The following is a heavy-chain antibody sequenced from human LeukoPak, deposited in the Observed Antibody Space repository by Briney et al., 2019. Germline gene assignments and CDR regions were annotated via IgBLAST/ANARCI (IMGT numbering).Heavy chain of an antibody. CDR3: ARLKGATKDY. Sequence: TGGSLRLSCAASGFTVSSNYMSWVRQAPGKGLEWVSVIYSGGSTYYADSVKGRFTISRHNSKNTLYLQMNSLRAEDTAVYYCARLKGATKDYWGQGTLVTVSS. J-gene: IGHJ4*02. V-gene: IGHV3-53*04. CDR1: GFTVSSNY. D-gene: IGHD1-26*01. CDR2: IYSGGST.